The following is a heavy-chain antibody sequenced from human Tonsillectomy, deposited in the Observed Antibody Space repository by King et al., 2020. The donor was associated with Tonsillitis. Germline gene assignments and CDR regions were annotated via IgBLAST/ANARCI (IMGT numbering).Heavy chain of an antibody. D-gene: IGHD3-22*01. CDR1: GYSFTSYW. Sequence: VQLVESGAEVKKPGEFLRISCKGSGYSFTSYWITWVRQMPGKGLEWMGRIDPIDTYTNYSPSFQGHVTISAYKSITTAYLQWSSLKASDTAMYYCARQTGRYYYDSSGDYWGQGTLVTVSP. CDR2: IDPIDTYT. CDR3: ARQTGRYYYDSSGDY. V-gene: IGHV5-10-1*03. J-gene: IGHJ4*02.